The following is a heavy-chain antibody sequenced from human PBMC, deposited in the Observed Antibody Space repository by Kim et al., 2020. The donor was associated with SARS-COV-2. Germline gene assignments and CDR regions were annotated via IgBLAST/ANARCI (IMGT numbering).Heavy chain of an antibody. CDR1: GFTFSSYW. V-gene: IGHV3-7*01. Sequence: GGSLRLSCAASGFTFSSYWMSWVRQAPGKGLEWVANIKQDGSEKYYVDSVKGRFTISRDNAKNSLYLQMNSLRAKDTAVYYCASDLYDSSGYYYGLEYFQHWGQGTLVTVSS. D-gene: IGHD3-22*01. CDR2: IKQDGSEK. J-gene: IGHJ1*01. CDR3: ASDLYDSSGYYYGLEYFQH.